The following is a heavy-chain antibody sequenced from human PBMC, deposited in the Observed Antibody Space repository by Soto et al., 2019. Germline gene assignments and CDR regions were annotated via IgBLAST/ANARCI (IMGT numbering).Heavy chain of an antibody. CDR3: AKDLSRWPHYAFDS. J-gene: IGHJ5*01. CDR1: GFTFSIYG. V-gene: IGHV3-23*01. Sequence: EVQLLESGGGLLQPGGSLRLSCAASGFTFSIYGMNWVRQAPGKGLEWVSGISTNGDTANYADSVKGRFTISRDNSKNALYMQMNGLRPEDTAVYYCAKDLSRWPHYAFDSWGQGTLVTVSS. D-gene: IGHD4-17*01. CDR2: ISTNGDTA.